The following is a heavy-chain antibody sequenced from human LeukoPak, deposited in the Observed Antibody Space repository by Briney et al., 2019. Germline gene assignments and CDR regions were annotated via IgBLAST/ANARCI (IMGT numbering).Heavy chain of an antibody. CDR2: TYYRSKWYR. V-gene: IGHV6-1*01. CDR1: GDSVSANSAT. CDR3: ARDSDAFDI. Sequence: SQTPSLTCAISGDSVSANSATWNWIRQSPSRGLEWLGRTYYRSKWYRDYAVSVKSRITINPDSSKNHFSLQLNSVTPEDTALYYCARDSDAFDIWGQGTMVTVSS. J-gene: IGHJ3*02.